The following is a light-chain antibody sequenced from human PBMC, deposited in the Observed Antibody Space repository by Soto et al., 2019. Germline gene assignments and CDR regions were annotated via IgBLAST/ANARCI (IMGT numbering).Light chain of an antibody. V-gene: IGKV3-20*01. J-gene: IGKJ4*01. Sequence: EIVLTQSPGTLSLSPGDRATLSCRASQSVSSSHLAWYQQKPGQDPRLLIYGASSRATGIPDRFGGSGSGTDFTLTIRRLEPEDFGVYYCQQYGSSPPLTFGGWTKVEIK. CDR3: QQYGSSPPLT. CDR1: QSVSSSH. CDR2: GAS.